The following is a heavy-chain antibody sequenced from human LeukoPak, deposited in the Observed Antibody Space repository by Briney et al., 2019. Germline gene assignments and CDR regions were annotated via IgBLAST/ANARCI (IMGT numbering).Heavy chain of an antibody. CDR3: ARHSYYDFLWDY. J-gene: IGHJ4*02. D-gene: IGHD3-3*01. V-gene: IGHV4-61*02. CDR1: GGSISSGSYY. CDR2: IYTSGST. Sequence: SETLSLTCTVSGGSISSGSYYWSWIRQPAGKGLEWIGRIYTSGSTNYNPSLKSRVTISVDTSKNQFSLKLSSVTAADTAVYYCARHSYYDFLWDYWGQGTLVAVSS.